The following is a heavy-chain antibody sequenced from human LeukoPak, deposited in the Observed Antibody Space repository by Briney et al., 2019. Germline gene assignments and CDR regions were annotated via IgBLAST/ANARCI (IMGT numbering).Heavy chain of an antibody. CDR2: IYYSGST. D-gene: IGHD2-21*02. V-gene: IGHV4-59*01. Sequence: PSETLSLTCTVSGGSISSYYWSWIRQPPGKGLEWIGYIYYSGSTNYNPSLKSRVTISVDTSKNQFSLKLSSVTAADTAVYYCARLYVVVTALWGTNWFDPWGQGTLVTVSS. CDR1: GGSISSYY. CDR3: ARLYVVVTALWGTNWFDP. J-gene: IGHJ5*02.